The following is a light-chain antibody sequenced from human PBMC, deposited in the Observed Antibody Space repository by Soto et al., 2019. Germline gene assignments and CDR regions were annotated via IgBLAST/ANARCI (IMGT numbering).Light chain of an antibody. CDR3: NSYASSNTCL. CDR2: DVI. V-gene: IGLV2-14*01. CDR1: DSDLGSYKY. J-gene: IGLJ3*02. Sequence: QSALTQPASVSGSPGQSITISCTGTDSDLGSYKYVSWYQQHPGKPPKLIIYDVINRPSGVSDRFSGPKSGNTASLTISALQAEDETDYYCNSYASSNTCLFGGGTKLTVL.